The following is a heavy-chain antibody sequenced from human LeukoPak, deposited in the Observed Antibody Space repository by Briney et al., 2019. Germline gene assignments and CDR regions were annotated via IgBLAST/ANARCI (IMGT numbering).Heavy chain of an antibody. CDR2: IYYSGST. V-gene: IGHV4-59*08. J-gene: IGHJ4*02. CDR1: GGSISSYY. CDR3: ARSYYDSSGYYLGPYFDY. D-gene: IGHD3-22*01. Sequence: SETLSLTCTVSGGSISSYYWSWIRQPPGKGLEWIGYIYYSGSTNYNPSLKSRVTISVDTSKNQFSLKLSSVTAADTAVYYCARSYYDSSGYYLGPYFDYWGLGTLVTVSS.